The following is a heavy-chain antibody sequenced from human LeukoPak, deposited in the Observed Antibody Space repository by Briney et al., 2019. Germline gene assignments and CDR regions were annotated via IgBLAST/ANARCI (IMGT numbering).Heavy chain of an antibody. CDR3: ASKQWVYYYMDV. D-gene: IGHD1-26*01. CDR2: ISYSGTT. Sequence: SETLSLTFTVSGGSISSSNYYWGWIRPPPGKGLEWIGSISYSGTTYYNPSLKSRVTIFVDTSKNQFSLKLSSVTAADTAVYYCASKQWVYYYMDVWGKGATVTVSS. V-gene: IGHV4-39*01. J-gene: IGHJ6*03. CDR1: GGSISSSNYY.